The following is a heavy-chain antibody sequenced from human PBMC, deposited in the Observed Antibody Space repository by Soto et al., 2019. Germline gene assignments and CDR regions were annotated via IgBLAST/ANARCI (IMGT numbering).Heavy chain of an antibody. Sequence: SETLSLTCSVSGGSIRSAESYWSWIRQHPGKGPEWIAFISYSGTTSYNPSLRSRVTISADTSKSQLSLNLTSVTAADTAVYYCAKGGASSQWFAPWGQGTLVTVSS. V-gene: IGHV4-31*03. CDR3: AKGGASSQWFAP. D-gene: IGHD2-15*01. J-gene: IGHJ5*02. CDR1: GGSIRSAESY. CDR2: ISYSGTT.